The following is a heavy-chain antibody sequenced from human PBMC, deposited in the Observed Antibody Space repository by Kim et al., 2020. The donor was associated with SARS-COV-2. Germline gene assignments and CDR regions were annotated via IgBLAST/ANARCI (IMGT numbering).Heavy chain of an antibody. CDR2: ISTSGDDT. V-gene: IGHV3-23*01. Sequence: GGSLRLSCAASGFTFSNFAMSWVRQTPGKGLEWVSSISTSGDDTYYADSVMGRFTVSRDNSRNTLYLQMNSLTAEDTAVYHCVKRSGRPVGGPFDFWSQG. CDR1: GFTFSNFA. J-gene: IGHJ4*02. CDR3: VKRSGRPVGGPFDF. D-gene: IGHD2-15*01.